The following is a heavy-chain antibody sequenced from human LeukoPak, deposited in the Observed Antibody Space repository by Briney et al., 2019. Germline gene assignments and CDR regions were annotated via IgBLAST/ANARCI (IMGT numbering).Heavy chain of an antibody. CDR1: GYTFTGYY. V-gene: IGHV1-2*04. D-gene: IGHD3-3*01. J-gene: IGHJ5*02. CDR2: VNPNSGGT. CDR3: ATLSRFLEVGFDP. Sequence: GASVKVSCKASGYTFTGYYMHWVRQAPGQGLEWMGWVNPNSGGTNYAQKFQGWVTMTRDTSISTAYMELSRLRSEDTAVYYCATLSRFLEVGFDPWGQGTLVTVSS.